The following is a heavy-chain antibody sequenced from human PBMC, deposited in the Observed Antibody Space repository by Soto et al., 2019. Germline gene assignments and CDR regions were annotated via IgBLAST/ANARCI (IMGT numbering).Heavy chain of an antibody. CDR2: ISDDGSNK. D-gene: IGHD3-3*01. Sequence: LRLSCAASGFTFSNYGMHWVRQAPGKGLEWVAFISDDGSNKYYADSMKGRFTMSRDNSKRTLYLQMSSLRVEDTAVYYCTKRRNVFRFLEWSSGMEVWGQGTTVTVSS. V-gene: IGHV3-30*18. CDR3: TKRRNVFRFLEWSSGMEV. CDR1: GFTFSNYG. J-gene: IGHJ6*02.